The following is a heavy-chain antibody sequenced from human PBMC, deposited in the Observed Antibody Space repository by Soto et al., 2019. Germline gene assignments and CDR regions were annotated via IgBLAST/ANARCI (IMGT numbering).Heavy chain of an antibody. CDR2: IYCDDDK. J-gene: IGHJ4*01. Sequence: QITLKESGPTLVKPTQTLTLTCTFSGFSLSTSAVGVGWIRQPPGKALEWLALIYCDDDKRYSPSLKVRHTLTKETSQNQGVLTRSNIDPVDTATYSSAHGKGEYYFWGHGTLVTVSS. CDR3: AHGKGEYYF. V-gene: IGHV2-5*02. D-gene: IGHD2-15*01. CDR1: GFSLSTSAVG.